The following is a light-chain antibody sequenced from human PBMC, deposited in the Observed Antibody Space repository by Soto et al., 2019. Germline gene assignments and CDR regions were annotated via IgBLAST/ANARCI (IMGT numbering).Light chain of an antibody. V-gene: IGLV2-14*01. Sequence: QSVLTQPASVSGSPGPSITISCTGTSGDVVGYKFVSWYQEHPGKSPKLMIYEVSNRPSGVSNRFSGSKSGNTASLTISGLHAEDEADYYCCSYTSSSTYVFGTGTKVTVL. CDR2: EVS. CDR3: CSYTSSSTYV. CDR1: SGDVVGYKF. J-gene: IGLJ1*01.